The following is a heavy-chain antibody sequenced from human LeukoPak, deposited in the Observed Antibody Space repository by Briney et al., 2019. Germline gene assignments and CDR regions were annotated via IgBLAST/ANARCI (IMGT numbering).Heavy chain of an antibody. CDR3: AREAYCSGGSCPVEY. V-gene: IGHV1-2*02. J-gene: IGHJ4*02. Sequence: ASVKVSCKASGYTFSGYYMYWVRQAPGQGLEWMGWINPNSGGTNSAQKFQGRVTMTRDTSISTAYMELSSLTSDDTAVYYCAREAYCSGGSCPVEYWGQGTLVTVSS. CDR1: GYTFSGYY. CDR2: INPNSGGT. D-gene: IGHD2-15*01.